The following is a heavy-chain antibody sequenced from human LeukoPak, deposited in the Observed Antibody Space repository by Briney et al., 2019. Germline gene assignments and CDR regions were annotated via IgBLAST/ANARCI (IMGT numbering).Heavy chain of an antibody. V-gene: IGHV1-46*01. J-gene: IGHJ6*02. D-gene: IGHD1-1*01. CDR2: INPSGGST. Sequence: ASVKVSCKASGYTFTSYYMHWVRQAPGQGLEWMGIINPSGGSTSYAQKFQGRVTMTRDTSTSTVYMELSSLRSEDTAVYYCARDEYNWNDYHYYGMDVWGQGTTVTVSS. CDR1: GYTFTSYY. CDR3: ARDEYNWNDYHYYGMDV.